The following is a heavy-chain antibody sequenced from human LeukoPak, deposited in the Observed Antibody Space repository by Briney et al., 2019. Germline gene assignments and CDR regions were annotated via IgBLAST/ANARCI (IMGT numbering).Heavy chain of an antibody. CDR2: INPSGGST. D-gene: IGHD2-2*01. J-gene: IGHJ6*02. CDR1: GYTFTGYY. V-gene: IGHV1-46*01. Sequence: ASVKDSCKASGYTFTGYYMHWVRQAPGQGLEWMGIINPSGGSTSYAQKFQGRVTMTRDTSTSTVYMELSSLRSEDTAVYYCARDGIVVVPAAIGTYYYYGMDVWGQGTTVTVSS. CDR3: ARDGIVVVPAAIGTYYYYGMDV.